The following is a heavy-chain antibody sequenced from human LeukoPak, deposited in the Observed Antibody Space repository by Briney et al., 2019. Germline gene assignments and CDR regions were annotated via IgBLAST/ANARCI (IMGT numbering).Heavy chain of an antibody. CDR1: GGSISSSSYY. J-gene: IGHJ4*02. CDR2: IYYSGST. V-gene: IGHV4-39*07. CDR3: ARGALEWLLLLDY. D-gene: IGHD3-3*01. Sequence: KPSETLSLTCTVSGGSISSSSYYWGWIRQPPGKGLEWIGSIYYSGSTYYNPSLKSRVTISVDTSKNQFSLKLSSVTAADTAVYYCARGALEWLLLLDYWGQGTLVTVSS.